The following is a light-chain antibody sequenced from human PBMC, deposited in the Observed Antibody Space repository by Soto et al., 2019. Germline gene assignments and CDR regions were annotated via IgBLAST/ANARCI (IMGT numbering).Light chain of an antibody. Sequence: QSALTQPASVSGSPGQSITISCSETSSGIGTYNYVSWYQLHPGKVPKLIIYEVNNRPSGISPRFSGSKSGKTASLTISDLQAEDEADYYCCSFTTSSTWLFGGGTKVTVL. CDR1: SSGIGTYNY. CDR2: EVN. V-gene: IGLV2-23*02. J-gene: IGLJ3*02. CDR3: CSFTTSSTWL.